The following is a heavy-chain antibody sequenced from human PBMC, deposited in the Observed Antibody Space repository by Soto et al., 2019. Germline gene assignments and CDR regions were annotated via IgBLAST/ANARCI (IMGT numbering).Heavy chain of an antibody. CDR3: ARAYYYDSSGYYYYYYYGMDV. CDR2: ISAYNGNT. V-gene: IGHV1-18*01. D-gene: IGHD3-22*01. CDR1: GYTFTSYG. J-gene: IGHJ6*02. Sequence: QVQLVQSGAEVKKPGASVKVSCKASGYTFTSYGISWVRQSPGQGLEWMGWISAYNGNTNYAQKIQGRVTMTTDTSTSTAYMELRSLRSDETAVYYCARAYYYDSSGYYYYYYYGMDVWGQGTTVTVSS.